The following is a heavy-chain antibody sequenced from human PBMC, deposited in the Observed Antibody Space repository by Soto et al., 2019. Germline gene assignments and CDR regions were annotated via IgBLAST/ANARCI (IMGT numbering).Heavy chain of an antibody. D-gene: IGHD3-16*01. J-gene: IGHJ6*03. Sequence: EVQLLESGGGLVQPGGSLRLSCAASGFTFTSYAMSWVRQAPGKGLEWVSASSGSGGSTYYADSVKGRFTISRDNSKNTLYLQMNSLRAEDTAVYYCARGGGGFYYYYYMDVWGKGTTVTVSS. CDR3: ARGGGGFYYYYYMDV. CDR2: SSGSGGST. CDR1: GFTFTSYA. V-gene: IGHV3-23*01.